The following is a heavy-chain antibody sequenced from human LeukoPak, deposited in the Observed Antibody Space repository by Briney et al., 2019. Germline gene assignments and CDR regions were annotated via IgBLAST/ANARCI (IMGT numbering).Heavy chain of an antibody. CDR2: IYPGDSDT. D-gene: IGHD2-2*01. Sequence: GESLKISCKGSGYSFTSYWIGWVRQMPGKGLEWMGIIYPGDSDTRYSPSFQGQVTISADKSISTAYLQWSSLKASDTAMYYCARRVEYQLPYYYYYMDVWGKGTTVTVSS. CDR1: GYSFTSYW. J-gene: IGHJ6*03. V-gene: IGHV5-51*01. CDR3: ARRVEYQLPYYYYYMDV.